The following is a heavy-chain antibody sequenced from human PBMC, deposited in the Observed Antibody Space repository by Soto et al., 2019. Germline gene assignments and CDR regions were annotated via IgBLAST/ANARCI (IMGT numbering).Heavy chain of an antibody. CDR1: GGTFSSYA. J-gene: IGHJ4*02. CDR3: AGDDYGGNPNFDY. V-gene: IGHV1-69*12. D-gene: IGHD4-17*01. Sequence: QVQLVQSGAEVKKPGSSVKVSCKASGGTFSSYAISWVPQAPGQGLEWMGGIIPIFGTANYAQKFQGRVTITGDEATRTDYMELSSLRAEDTAVYYCAGDDYGGNPNFDYWGQGTLVTVSS. CDR2: IIPIFGTA.